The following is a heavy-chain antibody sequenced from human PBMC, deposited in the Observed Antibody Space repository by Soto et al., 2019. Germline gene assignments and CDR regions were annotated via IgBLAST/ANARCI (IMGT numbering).Heavy chain of an antibody. Sequence: SETLSLTCTVSGDSISSGDYYWSWIRQHPGKGLEWIGYINYSGSTNYNPSLKSRVTISVDTSKNQFSLKLSSVTAADTAVYYCARGLRCSGGSCYTITTLTGNYYFDYWGQGTLVTVSS. V-gene: IGHV4-31*03. D-gene: IGHD2-15*01. J-gene: IGHJ4*02. CDR2: INYSGST. CDR1: GDSISSGDYY. CDR3: ARGLRCSGGSCYTITTLTGNYYFDY.